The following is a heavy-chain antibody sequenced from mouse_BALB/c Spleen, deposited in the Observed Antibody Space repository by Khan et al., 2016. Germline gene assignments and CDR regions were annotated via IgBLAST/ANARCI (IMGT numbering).Heavy chain of an antibody. J-gene: IGHJ4*01. Sequence: QVQLKESGPGLVAPSQSLSITCTVSGFSLIAYGVNWVRQPPGKSLEWLGMIWGDGTTDYNSALKSRLNITKDNSKSQVFLKMNSLQTDDTARYXCAREGWGYYAMDYWGQGTSVTVSS. CDR2: IWGDGTT. CDR3: AREGWGYYAMDY. CDR1: GFSLIAYG. V-gene: IGHV2-6-7*01.